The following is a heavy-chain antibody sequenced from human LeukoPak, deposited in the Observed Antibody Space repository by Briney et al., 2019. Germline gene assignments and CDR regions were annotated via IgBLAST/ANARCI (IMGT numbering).Heavy chain of an antibody. D-gene: IGHD2-2*01. CDR1: GFTFSSYA. CDR2: ISHDGSNK. V-gene: IGHV3-30-3*01. J-gene: IGHJ4*02. Sequence: PGGFLRLSCAASGFTFSSYAMHWVRQAPGKGLEWVAVISHDGSNKYYADSVKGRFTISRDNSKNTLYLQMNSLRAEDTAVYYCAGAIVVVPAASLDYWGQGTLVTVSS. CDR3: AGAIVVVPAASLDY.